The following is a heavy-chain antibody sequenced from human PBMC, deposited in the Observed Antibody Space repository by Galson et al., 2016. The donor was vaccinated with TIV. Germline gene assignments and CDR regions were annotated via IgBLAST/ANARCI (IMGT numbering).Heavy chain of an antibody. Sequence: SVKVSCKASGGSLANYAFNWVRQAPGQGLEWMGGILPISQTSNYAQNFLGRVTFTADASSTTVYMELSSLTSDDTAVYYGARDVPRGGACYYFDYWGQGTLVTVSA. CDR2: ILPISQTS. CDR1: GGSLANYA. CDR3: ARDVPRGGACYYFDY. V-gene: IGHV1-69*13. J-gene: IGHJ4*02. D-gene: IGHD3-10*01.